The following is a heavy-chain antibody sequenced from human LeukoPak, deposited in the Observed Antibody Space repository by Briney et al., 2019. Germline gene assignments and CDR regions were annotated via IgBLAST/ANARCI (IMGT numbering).Heavy chain of an antibody. J-gene: IGHJ6*03. CDR1: GGSISPYY. CDR2: IYYSGST. V-gene: IGHV4-30-4*08. Sequence: SETLSLTCIVSGGSISPYYWSWIRQPPGKGLEWIGYIYYSGSTYYNPSLKSRVTISVDTSKNQFSLKLSSVTAADTAVYYCAREVVGYYYYMDVWGKGTTVTVSS. D-gene: IGHD3-10*01. CDR3: AREVVGYYYYMDV.